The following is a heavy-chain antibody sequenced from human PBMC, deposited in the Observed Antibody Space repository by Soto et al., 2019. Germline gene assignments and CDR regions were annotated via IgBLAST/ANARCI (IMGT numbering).Heavy chain of an antibody. J-gene: IGHJ5*02. V-gene: IGHV4-4*07. CDR1: GGSISTHY. CDR3: ARGIDYSWFAP. Sequence: QVQLHESGPGLVKPSDTLSLTCTVSGGSISTHYWSWIRQPAGKGLEWIGRIYVSGATNYNPSLESRVTMSIDTSKNQFSVRLSSVTAADTAMYYCARGIDYSWFAPWGQGTLVTVSS. CDR2: IYVSGAT.